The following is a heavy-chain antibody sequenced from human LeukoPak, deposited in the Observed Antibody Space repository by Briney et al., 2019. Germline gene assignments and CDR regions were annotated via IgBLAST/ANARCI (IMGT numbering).Heavy chain of an antibody. CDR3: AKSDCGTIGCKLLNY. J-gene: IGHJ4*02. D-gene: IGHD2-21*01. V-gene: IGHV3-23*01. Sequence: GGSLRLSCAASGFTFSSYAMSWVRQAPGKGLEWVSAISGSGGSTYYADSVKGRFTISRDNSKNTLYLQMNSLRAEDTALYYCAKSDCGTIGCKLLNYWGQGTLVTVSS. CDR1: GFTFSSYA. CDR2: ISGSGGST.